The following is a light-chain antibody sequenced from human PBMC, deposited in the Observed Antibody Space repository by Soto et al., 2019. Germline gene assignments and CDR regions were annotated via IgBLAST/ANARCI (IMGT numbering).Light chain of an antibody. CDR1: QIVSSN. CDR2: GAS. Sequence: EIVMTQSPATLFVSPGERATLSCRASQIVSSNLAWYQQKPGQAPRLLIYGASTRATGIPARFSGSGSGTEFTLTISSLQSEDFAVYYCQQYNNWPPITFGQGTRREIK. V-gene: IGKV3-15*01. J-gene: IGKJ5*01. CDR3: QQYNNWPPIT.